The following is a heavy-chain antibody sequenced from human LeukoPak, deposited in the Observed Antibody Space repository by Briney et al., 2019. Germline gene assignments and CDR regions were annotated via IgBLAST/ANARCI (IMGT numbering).Heavy chain of an antibody. CDR2: IWYDGSNK. V-gene: IGHV3-33*06. Sequence: GRSLRLSCAASGFTFSSYGMHWVRQAPGKGLEWVAVIWYDGSNKYYADSVKGRFTISRDNSKNTLYLQMNSLRAEDTAVYYCAKESGYYHYWGQGTLVTVSS. CDR3: AKESGYYHY. CDR1: GFTFSSYG. J-gene: IGHJ4*02. D-gene: IGHD3-3*01.